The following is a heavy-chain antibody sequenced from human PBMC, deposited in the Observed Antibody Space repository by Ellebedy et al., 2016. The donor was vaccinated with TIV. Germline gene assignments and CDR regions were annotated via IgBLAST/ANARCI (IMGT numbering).Heavy chain of an antibody. CDR2: IYYSGST. CDR3: ARGSVRTGEDI. D-gene: IGHD7-27*01. J-gene: IGHJ4*02. Sequence: SETLSLTXTVSGGSISSGGYYWSWIRQHPGKGLEWIGYIYYSGSTYYNPSLKSRVTISVDTSKNQFSLKLSSVTAADTAVYYCARGSVRTGEDIWGQGTLVTVSS. V-gene: IGHV4-31*03. CDR1: GGSISSGGYY.